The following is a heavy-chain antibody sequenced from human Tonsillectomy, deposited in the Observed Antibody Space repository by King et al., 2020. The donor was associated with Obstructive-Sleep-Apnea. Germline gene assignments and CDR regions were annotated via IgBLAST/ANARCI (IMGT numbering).Heavy chain of an antibody. V-gene: IGHV3-23*04. CDR2: ISGSGGST. J-gene: IGHJ6*02. CDR3: ANMGPIAVAGNYYYYYGMDV. Sequence: VQLVESGGGLVQPGGSLRLSCAASGFTFSSYAMSWVRQAPGKGLEWVSAISGSGGSTYYADSVKGRFTISRDNSKNTLYLQMNSLRAEDTAVYYCANMGPIAVAGNYYYYYGMDVWGQGTTVTVSS. D-gene: IGHD6-19*01. CDR1: GFTFSSYA.